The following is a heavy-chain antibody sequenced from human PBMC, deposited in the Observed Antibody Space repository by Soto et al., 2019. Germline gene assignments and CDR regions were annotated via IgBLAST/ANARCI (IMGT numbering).Heavy chain of an antibody. CDR3: ARGRGDDGYSYGYGAFDI. D-gene: IGHD5-18*01. V-gene: IGHV1-69*13. J-gene: IGHJ3*02. CDR2: IIPIFGTA. CDR1: GGTFSSYA. Sequence: SVKVSCKASGGTFSSYAISWVRQAPGQGLEWMGGIIPIFGTANYAQKFQGRVTITADESTSTAYMELSSLRSEDTAVYYCARGRGDDGYSYGYGAFDIWGQGTMVTVSS.